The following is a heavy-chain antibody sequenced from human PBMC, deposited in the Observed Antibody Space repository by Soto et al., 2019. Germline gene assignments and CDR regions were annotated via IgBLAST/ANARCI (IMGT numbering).Heavy chain of an antibody. V-gene: IGHV1-18*01. CDR2: ISAYNGNT. D-gene: IGHD5-12*01. J-gene: IGHJ5*02. CDR1: GYTFTSYG. CDR3: ARDTAHLDGVATMRWFDP. Sequence: QVQLVQSGAEVKKPGASVKVSCKASGYTFTSYGISWVRQAPGQGLEWMGWISAYNGNTNYAQRLQGRVTMTTDTSTSTAYMELRSLRCDDTAVYYCARDTAHLDGVATMRWFDPWGQGTLVTVSS.